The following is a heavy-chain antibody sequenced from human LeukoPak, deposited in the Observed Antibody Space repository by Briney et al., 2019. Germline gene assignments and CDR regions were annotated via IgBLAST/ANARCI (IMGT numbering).Heavy chain of an antibody. CDR3: AKDVLSGTYYYFDQ. CDR2: IYIGGST. J-gene: IGHJ4*02. D-gene: IGHD1-26*01. V-gene: IGHV3-53*01. Sequence: GGSLRLSCAASGFTVSSNYMSWVRQAPGKGLEWVSVIYIGGSTYYADSVMGRFTISRDNSKNTLYLQMNSLRAEDTAVYYCAKDVLSGTYYYFDQWGQGTLVTVSS. CDR1: GFTVSSNY.